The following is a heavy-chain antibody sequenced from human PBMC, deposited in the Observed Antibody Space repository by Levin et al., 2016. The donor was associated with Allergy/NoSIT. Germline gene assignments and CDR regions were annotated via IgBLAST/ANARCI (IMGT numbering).Heavy chain of an antibody. Sequence: GESLKISCAASGFTFSSYAMSWVRQTPGKGLEWVSAISGSGGSTYYADSVKGRFTISRDNSKNTLYLQMNSLRAEDTAVYYCAKDLAIAAAGPYYYGMDVWGQGTTVTISS. D-gene: IGHD6-13*01. CDR3: AKDLAIAAAGPYYYGMDV. CDR1: GFTFSSYA. J-gene: IGHJ6*02. CDR2: ISGSGGST. V-gene: IGHV3-23*01.